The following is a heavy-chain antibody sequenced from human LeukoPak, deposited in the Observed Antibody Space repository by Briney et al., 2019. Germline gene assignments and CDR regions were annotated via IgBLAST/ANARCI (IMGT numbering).Heavy chain of an antibody. CDR2: IYSSGNT. Sequence: PSETLSLTCSVAGDSSGSSRHYGGLIRQPPGKGLEWIGNIYSSGNTYYNPSLKSRVSISVDTSKHQFSLTVTSVSAADTAVYYFARQGNCARNSCWDYKLHSWGPGTLVTVSS. V-gene: IGHV4-39*01. D-gene: IGHD2-2*01. CDR3: ARQGNCARNSCWDYKLHS. CDR1: GDSSGSSRHY. J-gene: IGHJ4*02.